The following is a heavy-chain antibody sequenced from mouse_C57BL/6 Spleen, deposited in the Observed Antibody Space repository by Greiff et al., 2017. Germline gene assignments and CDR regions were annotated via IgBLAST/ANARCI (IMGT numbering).Heavy chain of an antibody. J-gene: IGHJ2*01. V-gene: IGHV1-59*01. CDR2: IDPSDSYT. CDR3: ARQVNGNYVDY. CDR1: GYTFTSYW. D-gene: IGHD2-1*01. Sequence: QVQLQQPGAELVRPGTSVKLSCKASGYTFTSYWMHWVKQRPGQGLEWIGVIDPSDSYTNYNQKFKGKATLTVDTSSSTAYMQLSSLTSEDSAVYYCARQVNGNYVDYWGQGTTLTVSS.